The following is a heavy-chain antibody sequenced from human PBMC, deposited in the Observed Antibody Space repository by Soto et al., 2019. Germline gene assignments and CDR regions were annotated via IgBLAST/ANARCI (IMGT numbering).Heavy chain of an antibody. V-gene: IGHV1-69*02. CDR2: VNPILSMS. D-gene: IGHD3-10*01. CDR3: ASSYGSGYRAFDY. J-gene: IGHJ4*02. CDR1: GDTFNFYS. Sequence: QVQLVQSGAEVKRPGSSVKVSCKASGDTFNFYSINWVRQAPGVGLEWVGRVNPILSMSNYAQRFQGRVTITADKSTSTASMELRSLRSEDTAIYYCASSYGSGYRAFDYWGQGALVTVSS.